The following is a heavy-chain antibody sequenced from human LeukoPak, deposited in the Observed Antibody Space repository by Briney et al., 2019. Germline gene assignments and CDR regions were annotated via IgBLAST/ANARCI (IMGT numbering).Heavy chain of an antibody. Sequence: ASVKVSCKASGYTFTSYGLSWVRQAPGQGLEWMGWIGGYNGNANYAQKFQGRVTMTTDTSTSTAYMELRSLRSDDTAVYYCAREYYDSSGYYSLWGQGTLVTVSS. CDR3: AREYYDSSGYYSL. CDR2: IGGYNGNA. V-gene: IGHV1-18*01. CDR1: GYTFTSYG. D-gene: IGHD3-22*01. J-gene: IGHJ4*02.